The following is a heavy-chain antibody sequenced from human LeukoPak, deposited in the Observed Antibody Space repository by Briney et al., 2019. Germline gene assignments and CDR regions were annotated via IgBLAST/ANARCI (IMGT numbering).Heavy chain of an antibody. CDR1: GFTLSNYG. V-gene: IGHV3-64D*09. J-gene: IGHJ6*02. CDR2: ISDSGGST. D-gene: IGHD2-15*01. Sequence: GGSLRLSCAASGFTLSNYGMSWVRQAPGKGLEYVSAISDSGGSTYYADSVKGRFTISRDNSKNTLYLQMSSLRAEDTAVYFCVRGYSFGPYGMDVWGQGTTVTVSS. CDR3: VRGYSFGPYGMDV.